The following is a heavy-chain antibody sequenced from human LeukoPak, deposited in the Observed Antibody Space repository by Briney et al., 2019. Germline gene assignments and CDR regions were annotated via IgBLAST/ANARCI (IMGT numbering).Heavy chain of an antibody. CDR1: GGSISSYY. J-gene: IGHJ6*02. Sequence: SETLSLTCTVSGGSISSYYWSWVRQPPGKGLEWIGYIYYSVSTNYNPSLKSRVTISVDTSKNQFSLKLSSVTAADTAVYYCARQVGHYGMDVWGQGTTVTVSS. CDR2: IYYSVST. V-gene: IGHV4-59*08. CDR3: ARQVGHYGMDV.